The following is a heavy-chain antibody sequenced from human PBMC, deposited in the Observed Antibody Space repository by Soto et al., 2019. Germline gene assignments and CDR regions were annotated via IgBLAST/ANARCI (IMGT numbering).Heavy chain of an antibody. V-gene: IGHV3-53*01. CDR1: GFTVSSNY. J-gene: IGHJ4*02. Sequence: GGSLRLSCAASGFTVSSNYMSWVRQAPGKGLEWVSVIYSGGSTYYADSVKGRFTISRDNSKNTLYLQMNSLRAEDTAVYYCARGRYSGYDYYFDYWGQGTLVTVSS. CDR2: IYSGGST. CDR3: ARGRYSGYDYYFDY. D-gene: IGHD5-12*01.